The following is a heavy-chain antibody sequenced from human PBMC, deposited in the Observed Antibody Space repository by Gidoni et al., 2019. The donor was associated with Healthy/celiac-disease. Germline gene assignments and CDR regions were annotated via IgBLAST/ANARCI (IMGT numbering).Heavy chain of an antibody. CDR3: ARDRRFLEWLSTYYYYYGMDV. D-gene: IGHD3-3*01. J-gene: IGHJ6*02. V-gene: IGHV3-21*01. CDR2: ISSSSSYI. CDR1: GFTFSSDS. Sequence: EVQLVESGGGLVKPGGSLRLSCAASGFTFSSDSMNWVRQAPGKGLEWVSSISSSSSYIYYADSVKGRFTISRDNAKNSLYLQMNSLRAEDTAVYYCARDRRFLEWLSTYYYYYGMDVWGQGTTVTVSS.